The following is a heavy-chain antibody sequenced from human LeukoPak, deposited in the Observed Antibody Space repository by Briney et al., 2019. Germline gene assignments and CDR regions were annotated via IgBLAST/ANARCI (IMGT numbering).Heavy chain of an antibody. CDR3: ARDQGGGQNYNWFDP. CDR2: ISAYNGNT. CDR1: GYTFTSYG. V-gene: IGHV1-18*01. D-gene: IGHD1-26*01. J-gene: IGHJ5*02. Sequence: ASVKVSCKASGYTFTSYGISWVRQAPGQGLEWMGWISAYNGNTNYAQKLQGRDTMTTGTSTSTAYMELRSLRSDETAVYYCARDQGGGQNYNWFDPWGQGTLVTVSS.